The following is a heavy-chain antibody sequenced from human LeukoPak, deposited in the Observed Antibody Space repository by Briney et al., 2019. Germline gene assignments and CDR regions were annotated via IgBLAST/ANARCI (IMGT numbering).Heavy chain of an antibody. J-gene: IGHJ4*02. CDR2: ISYDGSNK. CDR3: ARVQYYYDSSGYHPLDY. V-gene: IGHV3-30-3*01. CDR1: GLTFSSYA. Sequence: GGSLRLSCAASGLTFSSYAMHWVRQAPGKGLEWVAVISYDGSNKYYADSVKGRFTISRDNSKNTLYLQMNSLRAEDTAVYYCARVQYYYDSSGYHPLDYWGQGTLVTVSS. D-gene: IGHD3-22*01.